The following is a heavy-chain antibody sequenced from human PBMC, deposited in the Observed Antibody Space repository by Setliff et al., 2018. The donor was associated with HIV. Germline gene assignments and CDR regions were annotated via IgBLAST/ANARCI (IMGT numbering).Heavy chain of an antibody. CDR1: GFTFSSYA. Sequence: GGSLRLSCAASGFTFSSYAMHWVRQSPAKGLEWVAVIWYDGSHKYYADSVRGRFTIYKDNSKNTLFLQMSGLTAEDTAVYYCAKDGSSGYYYYYMDVWGKGTTVTVSS. V-gene: IGHV3-33*06. CDR3: AKDGSSGYYYYYMDV. J-gene: IGHJ6*03. CDR2: IWYDGSHK. D-gene: IGHD2-8*02.